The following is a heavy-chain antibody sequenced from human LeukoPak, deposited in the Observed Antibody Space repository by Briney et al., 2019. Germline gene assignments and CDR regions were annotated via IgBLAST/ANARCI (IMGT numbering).Heavy chain of an antibody. V-gene: IGHV4-59*11. CDR1: GASINSHY. CDR3: ARTQSQSGSYRYYFGY. CDR2: IYYSGST. D-gene: IGHD1-26*01. J-gene: IGHJ4*02. Sequence: SETLSLTCTVSGASINSHYWSWIRQPPGKGLEWIAYIYYSGSTSYNPSFKSRVTMSVDTSKNQFSLKLSSVTAADTAVYYCARTQSQSGSYRYYFGYWGQGTLVTVSS.